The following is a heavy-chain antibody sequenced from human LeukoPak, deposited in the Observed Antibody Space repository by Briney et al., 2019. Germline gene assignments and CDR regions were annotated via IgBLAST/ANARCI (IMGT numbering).Heavy chain of an antibody. V-gene: IGHV3-48*03. CDR1: GLTLSSYE. Sequence: GGSLRLSCAASGLTLSSYEMNWVRQAPGKGLEWVSYISSSGSTIYYADSVKGRFTISRDNAKNSLYLQMNSLRAEDTAIYYCATQGRRGTLGIWGQGTMVTVSS. CDR3: ATQGRRGTLGI. CDR2: ISSSGSTI. J-gene: IGHJ3*02.